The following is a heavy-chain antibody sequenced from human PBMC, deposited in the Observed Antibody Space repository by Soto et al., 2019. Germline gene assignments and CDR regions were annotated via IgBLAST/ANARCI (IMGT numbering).Heavy chain of an antibody. D-gene: IGHD5-18*01. J-gene: IGHJ4*02. CDR1: GFTVSSHY. Sequence: EVQLVESGGGLIQPGGSLRLSCAASGFTVSSHYMSWVRQAPGKGLEWVSVIYSGGSTYYADSVKGRFTISRDNSKNTLYLQMNSLRAEDTAVYYCARTLRGYKYFDYWGQGTLVTVSS. CDR2: IYSGGST. V-gene: IGHV3-53*01. CDR3: ARTLRGYKYFDY.